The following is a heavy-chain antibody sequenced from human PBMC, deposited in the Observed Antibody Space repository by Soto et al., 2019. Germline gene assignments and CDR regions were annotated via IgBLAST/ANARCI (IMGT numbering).Heavy chain of an antibody. Sequence: GGSLRLSCAASGFTFSSYWMSWVRQAPGKGLEWVANIKQDGSEKYYVDSVKGRFTISRDNAKNSLYLQMNSLRAEDTAVYYCARDPPKRSGYYLFDYWGQGTLVTVSS. V-gene: IGHV3-7*01. J-gene: IGHJ4*02. CDR2: IKQDGSEK. D-gene: IGHD3-22*01. CDR3: ARDPPKRSGYYLFDY. CDR1: GFTFSSYW.